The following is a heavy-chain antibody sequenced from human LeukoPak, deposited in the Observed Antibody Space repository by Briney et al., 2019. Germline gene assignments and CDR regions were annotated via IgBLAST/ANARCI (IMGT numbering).Heavy chain of an antibody. J-gene: IGHJ4*02. D-gene: IGHD3-22*01. CDR2: ISSSSSYI. CDR3: AKDRYSSGYYYHFDY. V-gene: IGHV3-21*04. Sequence: GGSLRLSCAASGFTFSSYSMNWVRQAPGKGLEWVSSISSSSSYIYYADSVKGRFTISRDNAKNSLYLQMNSLRAEDTALYYCAKDRYSSGYYYHFDYWGQGTLVTVSS. CDR1: GFTFSSYS.